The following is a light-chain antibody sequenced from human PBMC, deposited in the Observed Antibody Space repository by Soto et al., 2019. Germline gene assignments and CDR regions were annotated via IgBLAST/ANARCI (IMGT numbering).Light chain of an antibody. CDR3: QQYGSSRELT. Sequence: EIVLTQSPGTLSLSPGERATLSCRASQSVSSSYLAWYQQKPGQAPRLLIYGASSRATGIPDRFSGSGSGTDFTLTISRLEPEDCAVYYCQQYGSSRELTFGGGTKVEIK. CDR1: QSVSSSY. J-gene: IGKJ4*01. V-gene: IGKV3-20*01. CDR2: GAS.